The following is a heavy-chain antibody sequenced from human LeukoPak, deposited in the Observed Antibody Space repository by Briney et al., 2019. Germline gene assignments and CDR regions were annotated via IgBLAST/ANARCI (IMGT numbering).Heavy chain of an antibody. J-gene: IGHJ4*02. D-gene: IGHD1-26*01. CDR2: IYSGGST. CDR3: ARDLSVGSKPDLGFDY. CDR1: GFTVSSNY. V-gene: IGHV3-66*01. Sequence: GGSLRLSCAATGFTVSSNYMSWVRQAPGKGLEWVSVIYSGGSTYYADSVKGRFTISRDTSKNTLYLQMNSLRAEDTAVYYCARDLSVGSKPDLGFDYWGQGTLVTVSS.